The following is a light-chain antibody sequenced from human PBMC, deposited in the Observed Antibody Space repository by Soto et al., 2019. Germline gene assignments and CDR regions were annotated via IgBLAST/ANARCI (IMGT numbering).Light chain of an antibody. J-gene: IGLJ2*01. V-gene: IGLV1-51*01. CDR1: SSNIENNF. Sequence: QSVLTQPPSVSAAPGQKVTISCSGSSSNIENNFVSWYQQLPGTAPKVLIYDNEKRPSGIPDRFSGSKSGTTATLDITGLQTGDEADYYCGAWDSSLSAGIFGGGTKVTVL. CDR2: DNE. CDR3: GAWDSSLSAGI.